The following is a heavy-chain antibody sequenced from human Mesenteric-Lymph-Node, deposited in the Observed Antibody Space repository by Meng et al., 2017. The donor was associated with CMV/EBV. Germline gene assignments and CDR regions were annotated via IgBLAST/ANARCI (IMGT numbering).Heavy chain of an antibody. CDR1: GFTFSSYW. J-gene: IGHJ4*02. V-gene: IGHV3-23*01. CDR3: AKEDWNYYCDS. CDR2: VSGSGTNT. D-gene: IGHD1-7*01. Sequence: GESLKISCAASGFTFSSYWMSWVRQAPGKGLEWISYVSGSGTNTYYADSVKGRFTISRDNLESTLYLQMNSLRAEDTAVYYCAKEDWNYYCDSWGQGTLVTVSS.